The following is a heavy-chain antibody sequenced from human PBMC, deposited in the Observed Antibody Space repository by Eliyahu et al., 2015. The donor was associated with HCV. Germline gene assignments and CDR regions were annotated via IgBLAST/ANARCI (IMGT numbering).Heavy chain of an antibody. Sequence: QVQLVQSGGEVKKPGASVKVSCKASGYTFTSYGISWVRQAPGQGLEWMGWVSAYNGNTNYTQKFQDRVTMTTDTSTSTAYMELRSLRSDDTAVYYCARDSQISVWFGELYYYYYGMDVWGQGTTVTVSS. D-gene: IGHD3-10*01. V-gene: IGHV1-18*04. CDR3: ARDSQISVWFGELYYYYYGMDV. CDR2: VSAYNGNT. CDR1: GYTFTSYG. J-gene: IGHJ6*02.